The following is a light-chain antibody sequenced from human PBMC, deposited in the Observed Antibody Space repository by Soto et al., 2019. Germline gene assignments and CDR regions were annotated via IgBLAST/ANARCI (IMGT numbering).Light chain of an antibody. CDR2: GAS. CDR1: QSVSSSY. Sequence: EIVMTQSPATLSLSPGERATLSCRASQSVSSSYLSWYQQKPGQAPRLLIYGASTRATGIPARFSGSGSGTGFTLTISRLEPEDFAVYYCQQYGSLPRTFGQGTKVDIK. CDR3: QQYGSLPRT. V-gene: IGKV3D-7*01. J-gene: IGKJ1*01.